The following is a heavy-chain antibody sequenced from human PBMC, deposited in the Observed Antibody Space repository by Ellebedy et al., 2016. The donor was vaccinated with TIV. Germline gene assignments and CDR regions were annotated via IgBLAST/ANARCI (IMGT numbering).Heavy chain of an antibody. CDR1: GFKFSDYY. CDR2: ISGSGSYT. CDR3: AKNRGGYSGFANFDY. V-gene: IGHV3-11*03. J-gene: IGHJ4*02. D-gene: IGHD5-12*01. Sequence: GESLKISCAASGFKFSDYYMTWIRQAPGRGLEWVSYISGSGSYTNYADSVRGRFTISRDNAKNSLYLQMNTLRAEDTAVYYCAKNRGGYSGFANFDYWGQGTLVTVSS.